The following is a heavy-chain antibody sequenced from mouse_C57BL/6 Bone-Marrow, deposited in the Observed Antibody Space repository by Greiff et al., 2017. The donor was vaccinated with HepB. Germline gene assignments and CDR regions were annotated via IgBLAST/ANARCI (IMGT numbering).Heavy chain of an antibody. CDR3: TVPPYGNYYDY. Sequence: VQLQQSGTVLARPGASVKMSCKTSGYTFTSYWMHWVKQRPGQGLEWIGAIYPGNSDTSYNQTFKGKAKLTAVTSASTAYMELSSLTNEDSAVYYCTVPPYGNYYDYWGQGTTLTVSS. D-gene: IGHD2-1*01. J-gene: IGHJ2*01. V-gene: IGHV1-5*01. CDR2: IYPGNSDT. CDR1: GYTFTSYW.